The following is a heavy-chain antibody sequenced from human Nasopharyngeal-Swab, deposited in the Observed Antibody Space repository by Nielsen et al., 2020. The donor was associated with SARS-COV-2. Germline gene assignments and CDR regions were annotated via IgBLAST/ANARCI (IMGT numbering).Heavy chain of an antibody. CDR2: IYYSGST. CDR3: ARVERQLVRYYYYYYGMDV. Sequence: SETLSLTCTVSGGSISSSSYYWGWIRQPPGKGLEWIRSIYYSGSTYYNPSLKSRVTISVDTSKNQFSLKLSSVTAADTAVYYCARVERQLVRYYYYYYGMDVWGQGTTVTVSS. CDR1: GGSISSSSYY. V-gene: IGHV4-39*01. D-gene: IGHD6-13*01. J-gene: IGHJ6*02.